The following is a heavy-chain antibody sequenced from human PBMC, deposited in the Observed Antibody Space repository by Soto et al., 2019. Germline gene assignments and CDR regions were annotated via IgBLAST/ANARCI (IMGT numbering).Heavy chain of an antibody. D-gene: IGHD6-19*01. CDR1: GFSFNTYW. Sequence: WGSLRLSCAAAGFSFNTYWIICFRQSPWKGLEWVASINPDGFRKYFADSVKGRFTISRDSAENSLYLQMISLRAEDTAVYYCARWESSDWYLGVWGQGTLVTVSS. CDR3: ARWESSDWYLGV. V-gene: IGHV3-7*03. J-gene: IGHJ4*02. CDR2: INPDGFRK.